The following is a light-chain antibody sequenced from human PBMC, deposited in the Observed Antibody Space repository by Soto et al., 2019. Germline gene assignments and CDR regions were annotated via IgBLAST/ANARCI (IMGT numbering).Light chain of an antibody. V-gene: IGKV3-11*01. CDR3: QQRSNWVT. J-gene: IGKJ5*01. CDR1: QSVSSY. CDR2: DAS. Sequence: EIVLTQSPATLSLSPGERATLSCRASQSVSSYLAWYQQKPGQAPRLLIYDASNRATGIPARFSGSXSGTDFTLTISSLEPEDFAVYYCQQRSNWVTFGQGTRLEIK.